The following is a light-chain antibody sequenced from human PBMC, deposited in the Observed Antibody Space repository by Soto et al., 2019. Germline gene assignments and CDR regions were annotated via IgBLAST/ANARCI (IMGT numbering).Light chain of an antibody. CDR1: QSIVRH. J-gene: IGKJ5*01. CDR3: QQRHSVPPDT. CDR2: VAS. V-gene: IGKV1-39*01. Sequence: DIQMTQSPSSLSASVGHRVTITCRASQSIVRHLNWYQQKPGKAPKVLIYVASNLQSGVPSRFRGSGYGTEFTLTISNLQPEDSATYYCQQRHSVPPDTFGHGTRLE.